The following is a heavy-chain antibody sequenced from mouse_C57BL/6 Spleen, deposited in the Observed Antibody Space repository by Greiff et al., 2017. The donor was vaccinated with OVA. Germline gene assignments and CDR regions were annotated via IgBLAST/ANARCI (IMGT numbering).Heavy chain of an antibody. CDR1: GYTFTSYW. CDR3: ASPPYGSSPWFAY. J-gene: IGHJ3*01. Sequence: QVQLQQPGAELVKPGASVKLSCKASGYTFTSYWMHWVKQRPGQGLEWIGMIHPNSGSTNYNEKFKSQATLTVDKSSSTAYMQLSSLTSEDSAVYYCASPPYGSSPWFAYWGQGTLVTVSA. CDR2: IHPNSGST. D-gene: IGHD1-1*01. V-gene: IGHV1-64*01.